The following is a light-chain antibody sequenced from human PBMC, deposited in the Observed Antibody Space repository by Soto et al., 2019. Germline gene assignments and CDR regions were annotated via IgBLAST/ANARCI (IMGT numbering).Light chain of an antibody. J-gene: IGLJ1*01. Sequence: QSVLTQPASVSGSPGQSITISCTGTSSDVGYYNLVSWYQQHPGKAPKLIIFEVSKRPSGVSSRPSGSKSGNTASLAISGLQAEDEADYFCCTYAGSSTYVCGTGTKVTVL. V-gene: IGLV2-23*02. CDR2: EVS. CDR1: SSDVGYYNL. CDR3: CTYAGSSTYV.